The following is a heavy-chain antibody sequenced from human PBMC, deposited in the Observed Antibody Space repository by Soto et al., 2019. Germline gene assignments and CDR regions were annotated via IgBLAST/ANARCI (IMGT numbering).Heavy chain of an antibody. V-gene: IGHV3-11*01. CDR2: ISSSGSTI. D-gene: IGHD2-2*01. CDR3: ARVTGVVVPAAMDVYYYMDV. CDR1: GFTFSDYY. J-gene: IGHJ6*03. Sequence: GGSLRLSCAASGFTFSDYYMSWIRQAPGKGLEWVSYISSSGSTIYYADSVKGRFTISRDNAKNSLYLQMNSLRAEDTAVDYCARVTGVVVPAAMDVYYYMDVWGKGTTVTVSS.